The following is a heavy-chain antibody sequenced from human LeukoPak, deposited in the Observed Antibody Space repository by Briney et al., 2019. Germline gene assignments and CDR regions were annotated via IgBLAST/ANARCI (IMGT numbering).Heavy chain of an antibody. J-gene: IGHJ4*02. D-gene: IGHD3-22*01. CDR1: GYTFTYCS. Sequence: ASVKVSCKASGYTFTYCSLHWLQQAPGQGLERMRWITLYNGNTNYAKKFQGRVTITRDMSLRTAYIELSSLRSEDSAVYYCARGPTYDSSGYKFDYWGQGTLVTVSS. CDR3: ARGPTYDSSGYKFDY. V-gene: IGHV1-68*01. CDR2: ITLYNGNT.